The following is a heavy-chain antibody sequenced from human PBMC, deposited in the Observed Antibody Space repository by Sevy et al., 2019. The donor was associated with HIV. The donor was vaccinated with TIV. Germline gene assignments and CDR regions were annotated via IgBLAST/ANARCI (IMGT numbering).Heavy chain of an antibody. CDR3: ARAYYYDSSAYYFDH. J-gene: IGHJ4*02. Sequence: ASVKVSCKASGYTFTAYYVYWVRQAPGQGLEWMGRINPNSGGTNYAQKFQGRVTMTRDTSISTAYMELSGLRYDDTAVYHCARAYYYDSSAYYFDHWGQGTLVTVSS. V-gene: IGHV1-2*06. CDR1: GYTFTAYY. CDR2: INPNSGGT. D-gene: IGHD3-22*01.